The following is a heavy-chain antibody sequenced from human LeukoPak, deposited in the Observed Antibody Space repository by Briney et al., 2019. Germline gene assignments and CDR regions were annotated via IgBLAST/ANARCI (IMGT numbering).Heavy chain of an antibody. D-gene: IGHD5-18*01. J-gene: IGHJ4*02. CDR3: ARQVTFGYAYAYYFDY. Sequence: SETLSLTCTVSGGSISTSYYYWGWIRQPPGKGLEWIGNIHNSESTYYNPSLKSRVTISVDTSKNQFFLKLSSVTAADTAVYYCARQVTFGYAYAYYFDYWGQGSLVTVSS. CDR2: IHNSEST. V-gene: IGHV4-39*01. CDR1: GGSISTSYYY.